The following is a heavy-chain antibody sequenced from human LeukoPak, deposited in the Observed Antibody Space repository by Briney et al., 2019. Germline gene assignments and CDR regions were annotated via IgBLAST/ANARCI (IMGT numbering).Heavy chain of an antibody. CDR3: AKSTSEDYLNDAFDI. CDR2: ISGRGGTT. V-gene: IGHV3-23*01. Sequence: PGGSLRLSCAASGFTFNNYVMSWVRQAPGKGLEWVSGISGRGGTTYYADSVRGRFTISRDNSKNTLYLQMNSLRAGDTAVFYCAKSTSEDYLNDAFDIWGQGTMVTVSS. CDR1: GFTFNNYV. J-gene: IGHJ3*02. D-gene: IGHD4-11*01.